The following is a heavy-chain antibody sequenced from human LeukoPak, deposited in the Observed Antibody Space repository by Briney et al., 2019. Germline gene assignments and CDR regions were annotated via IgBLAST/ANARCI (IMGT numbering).Heavy chain of an antibody. CDR2: ISWNSGTI. Sequence: GGSLRLSCAASGFTFDDYAMHWVRQAPGKGLEWVSGISWNSGTIGYADSVKGRFTISRDNSKNTLYLQMNSLRAEDTAVYYCAKDRVESFFFDYWGQGTLVTVSS. J-gene: IGHJ4*02. CDR1: GFTFDDYA. CDR3: AKDRVESFFFDY. D-gene: IGHD5-24*01. V-gene: IGHV3-9*01.